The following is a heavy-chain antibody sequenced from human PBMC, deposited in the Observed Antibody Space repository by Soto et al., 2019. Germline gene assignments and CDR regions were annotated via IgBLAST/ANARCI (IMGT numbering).Heavy chain of an antibody. V-gene: IGHV3-48*01. CDR3: ARDSGYSYGPLDY. Sequence: EVQLVESGGGLVQPGGSLRLSCAASGFTFSSYSMNWVRQAPGKGLEWVSYIRSSSSTIYYADSVKGRFTISRDNAKNSLYLQMNSLRAEDTAVYYCARDSGYSYGPLDYWGQGTLVTVSS. J-gene: IGHJ4*02. CDR1: GFTFSSYS. D-gene: IGHD5-18*01. CDR2: IRSSSSTI.